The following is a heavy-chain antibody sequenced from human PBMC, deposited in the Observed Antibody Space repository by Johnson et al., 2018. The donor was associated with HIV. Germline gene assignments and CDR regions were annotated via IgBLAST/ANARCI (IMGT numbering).Heavy chain of an antibody. J-gene: IGHJ3*02. D-gene: IGHD3-9*01. CDR1: GLTFSDYY. CDR3: AKDIRLVSAYYDILSGTSFDAFDI. CDR2: IKLDGSEK. V-gene: IGHV3-7*01. Sequence: VQLVESGGGLVQPGGSLRLSCAAPGLTFSDYYMTWIRQAPGKGLEWVTNIKLDGSEKYYVDSVRGRFTISRDNATNSLYLQMNSLRAEDTAVYYCAKDIRLVSAYYDILSGTSFDAFDILGQGTMVTVSS.